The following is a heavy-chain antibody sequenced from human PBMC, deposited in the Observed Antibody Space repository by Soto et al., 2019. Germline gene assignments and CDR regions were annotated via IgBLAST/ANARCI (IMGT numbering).Heavy chain of an antibody. CDR3: ARDFSGDYGGDDAFDI. V-gene: IGHV1-69*13. D-gene: IGHD4-17*01. CDR1: GGTFSSYA. Sequence: SVKVSCKASGGTFSSYAISWVRQAPGQGLEWMGGIIPIFGTANYAQKFQGRVTITADESTSTAYMELSSLRSDDTAVYYCARDFSGDYGGDDAFDIWGQGTMVTVSS. J-gene: IGHJ3*02. CDR2: IIPIFGTA.